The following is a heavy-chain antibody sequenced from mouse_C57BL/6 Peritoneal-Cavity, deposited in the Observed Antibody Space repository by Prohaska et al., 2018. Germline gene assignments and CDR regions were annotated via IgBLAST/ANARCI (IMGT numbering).Heavy chain of an antibody. CDR3: ATGTY. Sequence: SVKISCKASGYTFTDYYMNWVKQSHGKSLEWIGDINPNNGGTSYNQKFKGKATLTVDKSSSTVYMELNSLTSEDSAVYYCATGTYWGQGTTLTVSS. CDR1: GYTFTDYY. CDR2: INPNNGGT. J-gene: IGHJ2*01. V-gene: IGHV1-26*01. D-gene: IGHD4-1*01.